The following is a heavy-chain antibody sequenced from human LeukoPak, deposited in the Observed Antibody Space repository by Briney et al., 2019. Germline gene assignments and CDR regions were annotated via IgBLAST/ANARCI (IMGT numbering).Heavy chain of an antibody. Sequence: GASVKVSCKASGYTFAGYYMHWVRQAPGQGLEWMGLINPTGGSTGYAQKFQGRVTITADKSTSTAYMELSSLRSEDTAVYYCARSPRSNYYYIDVWGKGTTVTVSS. CDR1: GYTFAGYY. V-gene: IGHV1-46*01. J-gene: IGHJ6*03. CDR2: INPTGGST. CDR3: ARSPRSNYYYIDV.